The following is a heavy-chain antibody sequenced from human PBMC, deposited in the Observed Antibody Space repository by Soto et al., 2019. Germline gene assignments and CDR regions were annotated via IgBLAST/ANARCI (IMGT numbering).Heavy chain of an antibody. CDR1: GYTFTSYA. V-gene: IGHV1-3*01. CDR2: INAGNGNT. Sequence: GASVKVSSKASGYTFTSYAMHWVRQAPGQRLEWMGWINAGNGNTKYSQKFQGRVTITRDTSASTAYMELSSLRSEDTAVYYCARDRPYSSGWYYWGQGTLVTVSS. D-gene: IGHD6-19*01. J-gene: IGHJ4*02. CDR3: ARDRPYSSGWYY.